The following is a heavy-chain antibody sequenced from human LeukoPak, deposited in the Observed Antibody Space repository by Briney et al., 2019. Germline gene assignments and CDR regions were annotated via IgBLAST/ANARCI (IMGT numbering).Heavy chain of an antibody. CDR1: GYTFTSYG. CDR2: ISAYNGNT. V-gene: IGHV1-18*01. Sequence: PGASVKVSYKASGYTFTSYGISWVRQAPGQGLEWMGWISAYNGNTNYAQKLQGRVTMTTDTSTSTAYMELRSLRSDDTAVYYCARDVYYGSGRLNWFDPWGQGTLVTVSS. J-gene: IGHJ5*02. CDR3: ARDVYYGSGRLNWFDP. D-gene: IGHD3-10*01.